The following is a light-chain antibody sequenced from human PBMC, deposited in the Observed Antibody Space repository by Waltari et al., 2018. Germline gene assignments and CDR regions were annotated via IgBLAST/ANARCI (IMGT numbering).Light chain of an antibody. CDR1: QSISTY. CDR2: AAS. CDR3: QKSYNSPYT. V-gene: IGKV1-39*01. Sequence: DIQMTQSPSSLSASVGDRVTITCRASQSISTYLNWYQQRPGKAPKLLIYAASSLQSGVPSRFSGTGSETDFTLTISSLQPEDFATYYCQKSYNSPYTFGPGTKVDIK. J-gene: IGKJ3*01.